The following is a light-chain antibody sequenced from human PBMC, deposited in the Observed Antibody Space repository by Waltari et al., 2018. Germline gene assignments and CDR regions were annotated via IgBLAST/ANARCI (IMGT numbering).Light chain of an antibody. Sequence: LTQPASVSGSPGQSITISCSGTDSDVGAYDFVSWYQQHPGKAPHLIIYEVSKRPSGISNRFSASKSGNTASLTISGLQAEDEADYYCSSYTTSSAPGVFGTGTRVTVL. V-gene: IGLV2-14*01. J-gene: IGLJ1*01. CDR3: SSYTTSSAPGV. CDR1: DSDVGAYDF. CDR2: EVS.